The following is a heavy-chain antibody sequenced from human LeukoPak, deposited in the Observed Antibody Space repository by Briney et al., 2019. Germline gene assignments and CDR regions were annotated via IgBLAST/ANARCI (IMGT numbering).Heavy chain of an antibody. CDR2: IYYSGST. Sequence: SETLSLTCTVSGGSISSYYWSWIRQPPGKGLEWIGYIYYSGSTNYNPSLKSRVTISVDTSKNQFSLKLSSVTAADTAVYYCARGNDYWGQGTLVTVSS. J-gene: IGHJ4*02. CDR3: ARGNDY. V-gene: IGHV4-59*01. CDR1: GGSISSYY.